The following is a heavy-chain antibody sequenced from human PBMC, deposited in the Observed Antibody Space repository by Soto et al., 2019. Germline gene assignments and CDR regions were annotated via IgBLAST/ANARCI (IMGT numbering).Heavy chain of an antibody. V-gene: IGHV4-31*03. CDR3: AREYYYDSSGFDY. Sequence: SETLSLTCTVSGVSISSGGYYWTWIRQHPQKGLEWIGHIYNSGSTYYNPSLKSRVTVSVDTSKNQFSLKLSSVTAADTAVYYCAREYYYDSSGFDYWGQGTLVTVSS. CDR1: GVSISSGGYY. D-gene: IGHD3-22*01. J-gene: IGHJ4*02. CDR2: IYNSGST.